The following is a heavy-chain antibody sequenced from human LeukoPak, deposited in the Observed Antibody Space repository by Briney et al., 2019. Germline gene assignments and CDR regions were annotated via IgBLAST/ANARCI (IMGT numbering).Heavy chain of an antibody. D-gene: IGHD2-8*01. CDR3: ARVGYCTNGVCPNLFDY. V-gene: IGHV4-34*01. CDR2: INHSGST. J-gene: IGHJ4*02. CDR1: GGSFSGYY. Sequence: SETLSLTCAVYGGSFSGYYWSWIRQPPGKGLEWIGEINHSGSTNYNPSLKSRVTISVDTSKNQFSLKLSSVTAADTAVYYCARVGYCTNGVCPNLFDYWGQGTLVTVSS.